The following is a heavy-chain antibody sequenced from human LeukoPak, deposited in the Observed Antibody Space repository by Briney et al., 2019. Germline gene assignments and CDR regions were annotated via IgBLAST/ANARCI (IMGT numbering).Heavy chain of an antibody. J-gene: IGHJ4*02. D-gene: IGHD6-19*01. Sequence: GGSLRLSRAASGFTFSSYSMNWVRQAPGKGLEWVSSISSSSSYIYYADSVKGRFTISRDNAKNSLYLQMNSLRAEDTAVYYCVRNLAVAGTCFDSWGQGTLVTVSS. V-gene: IGHV3-21*04. CDR3: VRNLAVAGTCFDS. CDR1: GFTFSSYS. CDR2: ISSSSSYI.